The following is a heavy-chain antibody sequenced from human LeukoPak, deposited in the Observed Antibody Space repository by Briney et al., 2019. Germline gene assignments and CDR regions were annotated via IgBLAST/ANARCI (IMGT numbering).Heavy chain of an antibody. CDR3: ARAGGFFSPFGY. CDR2: IYYSGST. D-gene: IGHD3-3*01. Sequence: SETLSLTCTVSGGSIGSGGYYWSWIRQHPGKGLEWIGYIYYSGSTYYNPSLKSRVTISVDTSKNQFSLKLSSVTAADTAVYYCARAGGFFSPFGYWGQGTLVTVSS. CDR1: GGSIGSGGYY. V-gene: IGHV4-31*03. J-gene: IGHJ4*02.